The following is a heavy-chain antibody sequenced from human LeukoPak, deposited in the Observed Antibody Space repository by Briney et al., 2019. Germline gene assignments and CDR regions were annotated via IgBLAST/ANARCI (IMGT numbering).Heavy chain of an antibody. CDR3: ARALRGYSGYDD. D-gene: IGHD5-12*01. V-gene: IGHV1-2*02. Sequence: ASVKVSCKASGYTFTGYYMHWVRQAPGQGLEWMGWINPNSGGTNYAQKFQGRVTMTRDTSISTAYMEPSRLRSDDTAVYYCARALRGYSGYDDWGQGTLVTVSS. CDR2: INPNSGGT. CDR1: GYTFTGYY. J-gene: IGHJ4*02.